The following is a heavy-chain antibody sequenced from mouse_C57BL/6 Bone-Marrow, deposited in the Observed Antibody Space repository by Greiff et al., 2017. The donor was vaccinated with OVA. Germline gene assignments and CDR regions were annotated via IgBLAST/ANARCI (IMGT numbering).Heavy chain of an antibody. CDR1: GYTFTSYW. J-gene: IGHJ4*01. CDR3: ASHNDYDGRHAMDY. V-gene: IGHV1-55*01. D-gene: IGHD2-4*01. Sequence: QVQLQQPGAELVKPGASVKMSCKASGYTFTSYWITWVKQRPGQGLEWIGDIYPGSGSTNYNEKFKSKATLTVDTSSSTAYMQLSSLTSEDSAVYYCASHNDYDGRHAMDYWGQGTSVTVSA. CDR2: IYPGSGST.